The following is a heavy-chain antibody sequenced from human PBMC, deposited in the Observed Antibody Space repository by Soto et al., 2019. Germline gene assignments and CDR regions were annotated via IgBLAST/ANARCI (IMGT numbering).Heavy chain of an antibody. CDR3: ARLGAFYQAMDS. V-gene: IGHV4-59*08. CDR1: DGSLSPNY. CDR2: IYYAGTT. D-gene: IGHD2-2*01. Sequence: SETLSLTCTVSDGSLSPNYWSWIRQPPGKGLEWIGYIYYAGTTTYNPSLQSRVSISLDTSKNEVSLKLTSVTAADTAVYFCARLGAFYQAMDSWGQGTLVTVSS. J-gene: IGHJ1*01.